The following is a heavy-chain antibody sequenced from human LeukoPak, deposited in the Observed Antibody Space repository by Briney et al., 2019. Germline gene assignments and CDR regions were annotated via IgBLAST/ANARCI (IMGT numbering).Heavy chain of an antibody. CDR3: ARVGSSITMVRGASVDY. CDR2: ISYSGST. Sequence: PSETLSLTCTVSGDSITNYYWNWIRQPPGKGLEWIGYISYSGSTKYSPSLKSRVTMSIDTSSNQFSLKLTSVTAADTAVYYCARVGSSITMVRGASVDYWGQGTLVTVSS. V-gene: IGHV4-59*12. D-gene: IGHD3-10*01. CDR1: GDSITNYY. J-gene: IGHJ4*02.